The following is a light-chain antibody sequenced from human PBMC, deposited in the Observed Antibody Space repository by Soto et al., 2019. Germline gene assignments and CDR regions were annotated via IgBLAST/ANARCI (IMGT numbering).Light chain of an antibody. CDR1: NSNIGSHY. V-gene: IGLV1-51*02. CDR3: GTWDNTLSGGV. Sequence: QSVLTQPPSVSAAPGHQVIIVCSGRNSNIGSHYVSWYQQLPGTAPKLLIYENNKRPSGIPDRFSGSKSGTSATLGITGLQTGDEADYYCGTWDNTLSGGVFGGGTKLTVL. CDR2: ENN. J-gene: IGLJ3*02.